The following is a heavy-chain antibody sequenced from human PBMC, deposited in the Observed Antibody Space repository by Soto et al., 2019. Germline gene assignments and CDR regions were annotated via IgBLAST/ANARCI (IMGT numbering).Heavy chain of an antibody. Sequence: PGQSLTLSFSPSGITLSSYSMHRVRHAPSRSPGRVAAMSYDGSTIYYADYVKGRFTISRDNSKNTLHLEMHSLRAEDTAVYYCEKVGGRRNWYRFYFDYWGQGTMGTVS. V-gene: IGHV3-30*18. CDR2: MSYDGSTI. CDR1: GITLSSYS. D-gene: IGHD6-13*01. CDR3: EKVGGRRNWYRFYFDY. J-gene: IGHJ4*02.